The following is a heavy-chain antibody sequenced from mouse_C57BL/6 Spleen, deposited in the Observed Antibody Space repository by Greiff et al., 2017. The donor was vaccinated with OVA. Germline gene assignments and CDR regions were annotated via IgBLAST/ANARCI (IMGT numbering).Heavy chain of an antibody. CDR1: GYTFTSYW. J-gene: IGHJ2*01. V-gene: IGHV1-53*01. CDR3: ARREARAGFDY. CDR2: INPSNGGT. Sequence: VQLQQPGTELVKPGASAKLSCKASGYTFTSYWMHWVKQRPGQGLEWIGNINPSNGGTNYNQKFKSKATLTVDKSSSTAYMQLSSLTAEDSAVYCCARREARAGFDYWGQGTTLTVSS. D-gene: IGHD3-1*01.